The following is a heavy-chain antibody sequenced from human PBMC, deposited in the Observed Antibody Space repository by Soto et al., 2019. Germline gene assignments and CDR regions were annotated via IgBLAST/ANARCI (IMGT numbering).Heavy chain of an antibody. CDR1: GFTFRTSG. V-gene: IGHV3-33*01. CDR3: ARGRVDGGELDL. J-gene: IGHJ4*02. Sequence: VQLVESGGGVVQPGRSLRLSCAASGFTFRTSGMYWVRQAPGKGLEWVAGIWYDASNKYYADSVKGRFTISRDNSKNTLYLQMNSLRAEDTAVYYCARGRVDGGELDLWGQGTLVTVSS. CDR2: IWYDASNK. D-gene: IGHD1-26*01.